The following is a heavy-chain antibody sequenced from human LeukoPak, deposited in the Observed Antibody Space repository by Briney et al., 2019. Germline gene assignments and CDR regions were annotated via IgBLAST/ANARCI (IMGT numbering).Heavy chain of an antibody. Sequence: GGSVRLSCAASGFTISGYCMTWVRQAPGKGLEWVANIKEDGSEKFYVDSVKGRFTISRDNAKNSLSLQMDSLRAEDTAVYYCARPYFDFWSVGYWGQGTLVTVSS. CDR1: GFTISGYC. D-gene: IGHD3-3*01. CDR2: IKEDGSEK. CDR3: ARPYFDFWSVGY. V-gene: IGHV3-7*01. J-gene: IGHJ4*02.